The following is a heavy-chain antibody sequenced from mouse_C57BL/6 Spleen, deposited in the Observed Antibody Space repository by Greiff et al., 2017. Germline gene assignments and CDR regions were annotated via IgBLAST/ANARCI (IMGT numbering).Heavy chain of an antibody. J-gene: IGHJ1*03. D-gene: IGHD2-2*01. CDR3: ARLGYYGYDVGYFDV. V-gene: IGHV5-9*01. CDR1: GFTFSSYT. CDR2: ISGGGGNT. Sequence: EVMLVESGGGLVKPGGSLKLSCAASGFTFSSYTMSWVRQTPEKRLEWVATISGGGGNTYYPDSVKGRFTISRDNAKNTLYLQMSSLRSEDTALYYCARLGYYGYDVGYFDVWGTGTTVTVSS.